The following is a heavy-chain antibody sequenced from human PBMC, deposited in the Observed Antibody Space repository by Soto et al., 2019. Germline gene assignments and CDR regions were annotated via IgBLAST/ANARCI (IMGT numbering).Heavy chain of an antibody. CDR2: ISSTTNYI. J-gene: IGHJ4*02. V-gene: IGHV3-21*06. CDR3: ARESEDLTSNFDY. Sequence: EVQLVESGGGLVKPGGSLRLYCAASGFTFTRYSMNWVRQAPGKGLEWVSPISSTTNYIYYGDSMKGRFTISRDNAKNSLYLEMNSLRAEDTAVYYCARESEDLTSNFDYWGQGTLVTVSS. CDR1: GFTFTRYS.